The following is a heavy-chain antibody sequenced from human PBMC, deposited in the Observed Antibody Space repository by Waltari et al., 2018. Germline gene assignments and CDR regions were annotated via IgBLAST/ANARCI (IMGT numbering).Heavy chain of an antibody. D-gene: IGHD2-2*01. CDR3: ARFGYQLLNMDV. V-gene: IGHV4-34*01. J-gene: IGHJ6*03. Sequence: QVQLQQWGAGLLKPSETLSLTCAVYGGSFSGYYWSWIRQPPGKGLEWIGEINHSGSTNYNPSFKSRVTISVDTSKNQFSLKLSSVTAADTAVYYCARFGYQLLNMDVWGKGTTVTISS. CDR1: GGSFSGYY. CDR2: INHSGST.